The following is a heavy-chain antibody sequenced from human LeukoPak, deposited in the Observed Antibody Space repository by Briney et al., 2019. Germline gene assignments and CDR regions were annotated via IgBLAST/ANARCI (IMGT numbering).Heavy chain of an antibody. Sequence: GGSLRLSCAASGFTFGDYAMRWVRQAPGKGLEWVSDISWSSGSIDYADSVKGRFTISRDNAKNSLYLQMNSLRAEDTALYYCAKDSSLIGDYAFDYWGQGSPVTV. J-gene: IGHJ4*02. CDR2: ISWSSGSI. CDR3: AKDSSLIGDYAFDY. V-gene: IGHV3-9*01. D-gene: IGHD4-17*01. CDR1: GFTFGDYA.